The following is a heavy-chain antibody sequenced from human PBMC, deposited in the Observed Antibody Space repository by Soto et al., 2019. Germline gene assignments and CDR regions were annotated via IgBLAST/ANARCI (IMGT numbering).Heavy chain of an antibody. CDR2: ISSSSSTI. V-gene: IGHV3-48*02. CDR3: ARDGYCSGGTCYSYYYYGMDV. D-gene: IGHD2-15*01. J-gene: IGHJ6*02. Sequence: EVQLVESGGGLVQPGGSLRLSCAASGFTFSRYSMNWVRQAPGKGLEWVSYISSSSSTIYYADSVKGRFTISRDNAKNSLYLQMNRLRDEDTAVYYCARDGYCSGGTCYSYYYYGMDVWGQGTTVTVSS. CDR1: GFTFSRYS.